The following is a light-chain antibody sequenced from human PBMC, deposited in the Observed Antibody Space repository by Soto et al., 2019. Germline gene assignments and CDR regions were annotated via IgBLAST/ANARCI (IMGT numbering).Light chain of an antibody. CDR2: AAS. J-gene: IGKJ5*01. Sequence: EVVLTQSPVTLSLSPGEIATLSCRASQSFRGLLAWYQQKPGQAPRLLIYAASSRATGIPDRFSGTGSERDFTLTISSLQAEDVAVYYCQQYYNTPPNFGQGTRLEIK. V-gene: IGKV3-11*02. CDR1: QSFRGL. CDR3: QQYYNTPPN.